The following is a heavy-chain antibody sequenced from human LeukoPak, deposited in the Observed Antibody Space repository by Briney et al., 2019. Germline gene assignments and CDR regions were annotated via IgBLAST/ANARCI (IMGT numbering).Heavy chain of an antibody. D-gene: IGHD6-19*01. J-gene: IGHJ4*02. CDR1: GFTFSSYA. CDR2: ISYDGSNK. CDR3: ANPYSSGWLYFDY. V-gene: IGHV3-30-3*01. Sequence: GRSLRLSCAASGFTFSSYAMHWVRQAPGKGLEWVAVISYDGSNKYYADSVKGRFTISRDNSKNTLYLQMNSLRAEDTAVYYCANPYSSGWLYFDYWGQGTLVTVSS.